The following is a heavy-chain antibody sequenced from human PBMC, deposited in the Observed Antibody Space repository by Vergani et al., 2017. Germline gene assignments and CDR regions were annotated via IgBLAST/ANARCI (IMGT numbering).Heavy chain of an antibody. CDR1: GTSISGSSDY. D-gene: IGHD3-10*02. Sequence: QLQLQESGPGLLKPSETLSLTCSVSGTSISGSSDYWGWIRQPPGKGLEWIGSIFYTGASYYNPSLESRTTNSVDTSKNQFTLKLKSVTGADTAVYYCARLCWGGGGYRFDHWGQGTLVTVSS. CDR2: IFYTGAS. CDR3: ARLCWGGGGYRFDH. V-gene: IGHV4-39*01. J-gene: IGHJ4*02.